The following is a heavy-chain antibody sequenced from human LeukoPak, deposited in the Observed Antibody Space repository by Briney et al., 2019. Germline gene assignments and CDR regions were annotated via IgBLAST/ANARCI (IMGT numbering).Heavy chain of an antibody. J-gene: IGHJ4*02. V-gene: IGHV4-34*01. D-gene: IGHD3-22*01. Sequence: PSETLSLTCAVYGGSFSGYYWSWIRQPPGKGLEWIGEINHSGSTNYNPSLKSRVTISVDTSKNQFSLKLSSVTAADTAVYYCARARYYYDSSVDYWGQGTLVTVSS. CDR2: INHSGST. CDR3: ARARYYYDSSVDY. CDR1: GGSFSGYY.